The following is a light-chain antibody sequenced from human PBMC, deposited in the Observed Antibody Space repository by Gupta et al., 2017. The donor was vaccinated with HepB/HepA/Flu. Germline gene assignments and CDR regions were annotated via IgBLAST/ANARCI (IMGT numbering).Light chain of an antibody. CDR3: AAWEDSLSGRVV. Sequence: QSVLTQPPSASGTPGQRVTLSCSGISSNIGSNYVYWYQQLPGTAPKLLIYRNNQRPSGVPDRFSGSKSGTAASLAISGLRSEDEADYYCAAWEDSLSGRVVFGGGTKLTVL. CDR2: RNN. CDR1: SSNIGSNY. V-gene: IGLV1-47*01. J-gene: IGLJ2*01.